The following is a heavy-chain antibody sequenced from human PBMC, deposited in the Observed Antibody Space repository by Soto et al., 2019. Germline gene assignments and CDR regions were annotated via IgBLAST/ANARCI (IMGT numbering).Heavy chain of an antibody. CDR1: GYTFTNYY. CDR3: ARVYSSGFEY. CDR2: INPSGGST. D-gene: IGHD6-19*01. V-gene: IGHV1-46*01. J-gene: IGHJ4*02. Sequence: ASVKVSCKASGYTFTNYYLHCVRQSPGQGLEWMGIINPSGGSTTYAQKFQGRVTMTRDTSTSTVYMELSSLRSEDTAVYYCARVYSSGFEYWGQGTLVTVSS.